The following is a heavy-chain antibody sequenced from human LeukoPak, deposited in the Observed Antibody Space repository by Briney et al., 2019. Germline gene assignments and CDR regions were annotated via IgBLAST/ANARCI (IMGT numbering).Heavy chain of an antibody. CDR2: ISAYNGNT. V-gene: IGHV1-18*01. J-gene: IGHJ4*02. CDR3: ARSESWLPDY. CDR1: GYTFTSYG. D-gene: IGHD3-22*01. Sequence: ASVKVSCKASGYTFTSYGISWVRQAPGQGLEWMEWISAYNGNTNYAQKLQGRVTVTTDTSTSTAYMELRSLRSDNTAVYYCARSESWLPDYWGQGTLVTVSS.